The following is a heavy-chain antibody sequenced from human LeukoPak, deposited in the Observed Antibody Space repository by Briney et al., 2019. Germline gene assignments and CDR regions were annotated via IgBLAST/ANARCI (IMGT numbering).Heavy chain of an antibody. CDR1: GGSISSYY. CDR2: IYYSGST. CDR3: ASSGSGSYYNGLLDY. D-gene: IGHD3-10*01. Sequence: PSETLSFTCTVSGGSISSYYWSWIRQPPGKGLEWIGYIYYSGSTNYNPSLKSRVTISVDTSKNQFSLKLSSVTAADTAVYYCASSGSGSYYNGLLDYWGQGTLVTVSS. J-gene: IGHJ4*02. V-gene: IGHV4-59*01.